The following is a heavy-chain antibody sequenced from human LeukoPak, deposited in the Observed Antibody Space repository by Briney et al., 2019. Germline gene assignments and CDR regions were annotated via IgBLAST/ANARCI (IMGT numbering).Heavy chain of an antibody. D-gene: IGHD3-3*01. V-gene: IGHV4-34*01. CDR2: INHSGST. J-gene: IGHJ4*02. CDR3: ARTSTYYDFWSGYPRGFIDY. CDR1: GGSFSGYY. Sequence: SETLSLTCAVYGGSFSGYYWSWIRQPPGKGLEWIGEINHSGSTNYNPSLKSRVTISVDTSKNQFSLKLSSVTAADTAVYYCARTSTYYDFWSGYPRGFIDYWGQGTLVTVSS.